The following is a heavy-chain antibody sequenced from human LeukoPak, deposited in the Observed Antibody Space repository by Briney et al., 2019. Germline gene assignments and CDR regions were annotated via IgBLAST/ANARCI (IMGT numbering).Heavy chain of an antibody. J-gene: IGHJ4*02. CDR3: ARGGWDSYSSLSYLNY. V-gene: IGHV1-46*01. Sequence: GASVKVSCKASGYNFTDYYVQWVRQAPGRGLEWVGIINPSSGSTNNAQKFQDRVTMTRDTSTSTVYLELSSLRSEDTAVYYCARGGWDSYSSLSYLNYWGQGTLVTVSS. CDR2: INPSSGST. D-gene: IGHD6-6*01. CDR1: GYNFTDYY.